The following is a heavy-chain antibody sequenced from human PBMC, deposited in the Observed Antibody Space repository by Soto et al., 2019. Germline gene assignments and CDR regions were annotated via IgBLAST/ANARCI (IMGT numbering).Heavy chain of an antibody. D-gene: IGHD1-26*01. CDR3: TRETFGDREY. CDR2: IDPYDTGI. J-gene: IGHJ4*02. CDR1: GFTFSGDW. V-gene: IGHV3-74*01. Sequence: EVRIVESGGGLVQPGGSLRLSCIDSGFTFSGDWMHCVRQAPGKGLEWVSRIDPYDTGISYGDSVKGRVTISRDNAQSTLYLQVDTLSPEDTAVDYCTRETFGDREYWGQGTLVTVSS.